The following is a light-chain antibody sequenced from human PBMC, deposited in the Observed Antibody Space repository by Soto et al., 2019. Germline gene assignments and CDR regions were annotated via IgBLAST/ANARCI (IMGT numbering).Light chain of an antibody. CDR1: QDITNY. Sequence: DLQMTQSPSSLSASVGDRVTMTCQASQDITNYLNWYQQKPGKAPKLLIYDASNLETGVPSRFSGGGSGTDFSRTISSLQPEDIDTYYCQHSDHLPLTFGGGTKVEIK. CDR2: DAS. J-gene: IGKJ4*01. CDR3: QHSDHLPLT. V-gene: IGKV1-33*01.